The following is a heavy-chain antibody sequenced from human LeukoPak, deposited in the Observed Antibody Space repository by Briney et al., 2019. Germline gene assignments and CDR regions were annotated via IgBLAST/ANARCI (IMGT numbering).Heavy chain of an antibody. CDR3: VRGYNTGWYFDP. Sequence: PSETLSLTCTVSGGSINTESYYWSWIRQPAGKGLEWVGRVNPSGDTNYNPSLKSRVSISIETSKNQFSLNLNSVTAADTGMYYCVRGYNTGWYFDPWGRGTLVTVSS. CDR2: VNPSGDT. CDR1: GGSINTESYY. V-gene: IGHV4-61*02. D-gene: IGHD5-12*01. J-gene: IGHJ2*01.